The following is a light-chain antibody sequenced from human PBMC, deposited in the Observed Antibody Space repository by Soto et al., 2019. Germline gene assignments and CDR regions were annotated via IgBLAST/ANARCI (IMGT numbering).Light chain of an antibody. CDR3: SSYTSSSTLLYV. J-gene: IGLJ1*01. CDR1: SSDVGGYNY. CDR2: DVS. V-gene: IGLV2-14*01. Sequence: QSALTQPASVSGSPGQSITISCTGTSSDVGGYNYVSWYQQHPGKAPKLMIYDVSNRPSGVSNRFSGSKSGNTASLTISGLQAEDEADYHCSSYTSSSTLLYVFGTGTKLTVL.